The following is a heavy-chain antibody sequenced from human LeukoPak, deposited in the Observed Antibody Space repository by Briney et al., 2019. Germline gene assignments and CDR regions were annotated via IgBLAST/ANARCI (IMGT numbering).Heavy chain of an antibody. D-gene: IGHD3-10*01. Sequence: GGSLRLSCATSGFTFTNNWMSWVRQAPGKGPERVATVNEDGTDKYYVDSVKGRFTISRDNCERSVYLQMNSLRVEDTAIYYCARGVGWFDPWGQGTLVTVSA. CDR2: VNEDGTDK. CDR3: ARGVGWFDP. V-gene: IGHV3-7*01. CDR1: GFTFTNNW. J-gene: IGHJ5*02.